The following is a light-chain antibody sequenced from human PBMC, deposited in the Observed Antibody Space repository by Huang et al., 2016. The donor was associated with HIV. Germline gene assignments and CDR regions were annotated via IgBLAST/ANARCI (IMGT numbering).Light chain of an antibody. CDR1: QVISNS. V-gene: IGKV1-NL1*01. CDR3: QQYYSTPT. J-gene: IGKJ1*01. CDR2: TAS. Sequence: DIQMTQSPSSLSAFVGDRVTITCRASQVISNSLAWYQQKPGKAPKLLVYTASRLENGVPSRFNGSGSGTDYTLTINTLQPEDFATYHCQQYYSTPTFGRGTKVAVK.